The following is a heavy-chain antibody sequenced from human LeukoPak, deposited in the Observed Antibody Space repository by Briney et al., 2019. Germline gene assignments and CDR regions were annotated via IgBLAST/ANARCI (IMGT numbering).Heavy chain of an antibody. CDR2: MNPNSGNT. J-gene: IGHJ3*02. CDR1: GYTFTSYD. CDR3: ARVPVTHYDEAFDI. V-gene: IGHV1-8*01. Sequence: RASVKVSCKASGYTFTSYDINWVRQATGQGLEWMGWMNPNSGNTGYAQKFQGRVTMTRNTSISTAYMELSSLRSDDTAVYYCARVPVTHYDEAFDIWGQRTMVTVSS. D-gene: IGHD4-17*01.